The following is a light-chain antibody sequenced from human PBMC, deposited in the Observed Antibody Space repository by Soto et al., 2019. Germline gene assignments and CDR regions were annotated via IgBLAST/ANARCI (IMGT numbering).Light chain of an antibody. CDR1: QSDSSY. J-gene: IGKJ5*01. CDR3: QQRSSWPT. V-gene: IGKV3-11*01. CDR2: DAS. Sequence: EIVLTQSPATLSLSPGERATLSCRASQSDSSYLAWYQQKPGQAPRLLIYDASNRATGIPTRFSGSGSGTDFTLIISSLEPEDFAVYYCQQRSSWPTFGHGTRLEI.